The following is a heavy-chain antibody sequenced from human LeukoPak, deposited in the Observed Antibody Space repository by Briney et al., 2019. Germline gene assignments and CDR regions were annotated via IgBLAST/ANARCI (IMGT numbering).Heavy chain of an antibody. V-gene: IGHV4-4*07. CDR3: ASTIVVVPAAPYYYYYMDV. Sequence: KPSETLSLTCSVSGGSISSYYWSWIRQPAGKGLEWIGRIYTSGSTNYNPSLKSRVTMSVDTSKNQFSLKLSSVTAADTAVYYCASTIVVVPAAPYYYYYMDVWGKGTTVTVSS. CDR1: GGSISSYY. D-gene: IGHD2-2*01. CDR2: IYTSGST. J-gene: IGHJ6*03.